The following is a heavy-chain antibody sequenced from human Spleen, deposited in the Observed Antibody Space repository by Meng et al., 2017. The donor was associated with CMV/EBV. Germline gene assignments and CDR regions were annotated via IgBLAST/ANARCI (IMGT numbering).Heavy chain of an antibody. J-gene: IGHJ4*02. CDR3: ASDLKTYYHDSSGSSFDY. CDR1: GFTFNSYW. V-gene: IGHV3-7*01. CDR2: IKQDGSEK. D-gene: IGHD3-22*01. Sequence: GGSLRLSCAASGFTFNSYWMSWVRQTPGKGLEWVANIKQDGSEKYYVDSVKGRFTISRDNAKNSLYLQMNSLRAEDTAVYYCASDLKTYYHDSSGSSFDYWGQGTLVTVSS.